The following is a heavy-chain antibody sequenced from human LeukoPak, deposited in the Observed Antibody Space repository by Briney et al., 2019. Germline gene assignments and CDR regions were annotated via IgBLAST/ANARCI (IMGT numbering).Heavy chain of an antibody. CDR1: GGSISSSSYH. D-gene: IGHD2-2*02. J-gene: IGHJ5*02. V-gene: IGHV4-39*07. Sequence: SETLSLTCTVSGGSISSSSYHWGWIRQPPGKELEWIGSISYSGSTYYNLSLKSRVTISVDTSKNQFSLKLSSVTAADTAVYYCARDRGGVVPAAIRGIWFDPWGQGTLVTVSS. CDR2: ISYSGST. CDR3: ARDRGGVVPAAIRGIWFDP.